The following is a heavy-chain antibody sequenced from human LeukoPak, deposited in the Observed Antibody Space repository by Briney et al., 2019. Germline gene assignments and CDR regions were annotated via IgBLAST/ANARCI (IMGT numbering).Heavy chain of an antibody. V-gene: IGHV3-23*01. J-gene: IGHJ5*02. CDR1: GFTFSSYA. D-gene: IGHD3-10*01. CDR2: ISGSGGST. CDR3: AKYYITMVRGVNNWFDP. Sequence: GGSLRLSCAASGFTFSSYAMSWVRQAPGKGLDWVSGISGSGGSTYYADSVKGRFTISRDNSKNTLYLQMNSLRAEDTAVYYCAKYYITMVRGVNNWFDPWGQGTLVTVSS.